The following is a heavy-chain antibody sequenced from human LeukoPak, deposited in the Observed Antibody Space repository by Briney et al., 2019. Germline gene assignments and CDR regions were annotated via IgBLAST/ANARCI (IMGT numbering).Heavy chain of an antibody. Sequence: ASVKVSCKASGYTFTNYVITWVRQAPGQGLEWMGWISTYSGNTNYARNLQGRVTMTTDTSTTTAYMELRSLRSDDTAVYYCARGGVTNWLDSWGQGTLVTVSS. V-gene: IGHV1-18*01. CDR1: GYTFTNYV. D-gene: IGHD3-10*01. J-gene: IGHJ5*01. CDR3: ARGGVTNWLDS. CDR2: ISTYSGNT.